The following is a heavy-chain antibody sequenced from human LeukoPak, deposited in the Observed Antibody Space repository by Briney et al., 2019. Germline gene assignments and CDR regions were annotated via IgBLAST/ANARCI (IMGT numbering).Heavy chain of an antibody. Sequence: SETLSLTCTVSGGSVSSGSYYWSWIRQPPGKGLEWIGYIYYSGSTNYNPSLKSRGTISVDTSKNQFSLKLRSVTAADTAVYYCARANYYDGGYLPVVYPSDYWGQGILVTVSS. V-gene: IGHV4-61*01. D-gene: IGHD3-22*01. CDR2: IYYSGST. J-gene: IGHJ4*02. CDR3: ARANYYDGGYLPVVYPSDY. CDR1: GGSVSSGSYY.